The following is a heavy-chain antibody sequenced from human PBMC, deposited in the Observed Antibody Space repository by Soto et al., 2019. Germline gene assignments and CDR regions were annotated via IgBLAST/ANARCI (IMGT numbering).Heavy chain of an antibody. J-gene: IGHJ5*02. CDR1: GYTFTTYV. V-gene: IGHV1-3*01. D-gene: IGHD3-10*01. CDR3: ARGLVPGDIALFNWLDP. CDR2: INAGYGDT. Sequence: GASVKVSRKASGYTFTTYVMHWVRQAPGQRLEWMGWINAGYGDTKYSQTFQGRVTITRGTSANTAHMELSSLRSADTAVYYCARGLVPGDIALFNWLDPWGQGTLVTVSS.